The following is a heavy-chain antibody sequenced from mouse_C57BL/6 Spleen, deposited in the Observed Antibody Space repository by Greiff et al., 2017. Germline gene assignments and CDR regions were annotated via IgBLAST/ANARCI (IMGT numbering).Heavy chain of an antibody. J-gene: IGHJ3*01. CDR3: ARQEKYDGYSFAE. Sequence: VQLQQSGPELVKPGASVKIPCKASGYTFTDYNMAWVKQSHGKSLEWIGDINPNNGGTIYNQKFKGKATLTVDKSSSTAYMELRSLTSEDTAVYYCARQEKYDGYSFAEWGKGTLVTVSA. D-gene: IGHD2-3*01. CDR2: INPNNGGT. CDR1: GYTFTDYN. V-gene: IGHV1-18*01.